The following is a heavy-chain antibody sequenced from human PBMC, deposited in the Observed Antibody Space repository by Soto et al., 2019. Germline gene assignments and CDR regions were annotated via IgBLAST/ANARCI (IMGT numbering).Heavy chain of an antibody. D-gene: IGHD3-16*01. CDR2: INSGGST. V-gene: IGHV4-34*01. CDR1: GGSFSGYS. CDR3: ARHRDYYYFYYGMDV. Sequence: SETLSLTCAVHGGSFSGYSWTWIRQPPGQGLEWIGEINSGGSTTYNPSLRSRVSMSLDTSTNHFSLNLSSVTAADTAVYYCARHRDYYYFYYGMDVWGQGTTVTVS. J-gene: IGHJ6*02.